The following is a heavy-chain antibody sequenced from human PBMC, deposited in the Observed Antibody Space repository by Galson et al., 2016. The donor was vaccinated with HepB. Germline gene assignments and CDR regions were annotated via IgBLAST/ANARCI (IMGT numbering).Heavy chain of an antibody. CDR3: AKDEGKEWPDVYNRFDP. D-gene: IGHD3-3*01. CDR2: IYSGGST. Sequence: SLRLSCAASGFTVSSNYMSWVRQAPGKGLEWVSVIYSGGSTYYADSVKGRFTISRDNSKNTLYLQMNSLRAEDTAVYYCAKDEGKEWPDVYNRFDPWGQGTLVTVSS. V-gene: IGHV3-53*01. CDR1: GFTVSSNY. J-gene: IGHJ5*02.